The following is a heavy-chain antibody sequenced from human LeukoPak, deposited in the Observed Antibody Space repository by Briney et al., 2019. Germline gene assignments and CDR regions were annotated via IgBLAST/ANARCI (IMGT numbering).Heavy chain of an antibody. CDR2: IKQDGSEK. D-gene: IGHD2-15*01. CDR3: ARAFYHLGYCSGGSCYSIFYY. V-gene: IGHV3-7*01. Sequence: GGSLRLSCAASGFTFSSYWMSWVRQAPGKGLEWVANIKQDGSEKYYVDSVKGRFTISRDNAKNSLYLQMNSLRAEDTAVYYCARAFYHLGYCSGGSCYSIFYYWGQGTLVTVSS. CDR1: GFTFSSYW. J-gene: IGHJ4*02.